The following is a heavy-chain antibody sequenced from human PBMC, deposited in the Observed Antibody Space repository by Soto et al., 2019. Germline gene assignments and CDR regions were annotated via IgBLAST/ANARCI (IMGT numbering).Heavy chain of an antibody. CDR3: ARGRNWRTYNWFDP. CDR1: GGSFSGYY. J-gene: IGHJ5*02. CDR2: INHSGST. V-gene: IGHV4-34*01. Sequence: QVQLQQWGAGLLKPSETLSLTCAVYGGSFSGYYWSWIRQPPGKGLEWIGEINHSGSTNYNPSLTSRVPLSVDTSKIPFSLKLSSVTAADTAVYYCARGRNWRTYNWFDPWGQGTLVTVSS.